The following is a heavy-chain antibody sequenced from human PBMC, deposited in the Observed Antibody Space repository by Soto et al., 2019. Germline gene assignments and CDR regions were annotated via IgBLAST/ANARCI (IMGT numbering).Heavy chain of an antibody. V-gene: IGHV3-7*03. J-gene: IGHJ6*02. Sequence: GGSLRLSCAASGFSFSTYWMYWVRQAPGKGLEWVANTDTDGSRKNYVDSVKGRFIISRDNAKNSLFLQMNSLRADDTAVYYCGRVPLDGFYAMDVWGHGTTVTVSS. CDR2: TDTDGSRK. CDR1: GFSFSTYW. D-gene: IGHD4-17*01. CDR3: GRVPLDGFYAMDV.